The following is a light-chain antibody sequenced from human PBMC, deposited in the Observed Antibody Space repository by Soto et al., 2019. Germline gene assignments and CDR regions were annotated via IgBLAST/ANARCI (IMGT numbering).Light chain of an antibody. CDR1: SSNIGAGYD. Sequence: QSVLTQPPSVSGAPGQRVTISCTWSSSNIGAGYDVHWYQQLPGTAPKLLISGNSNRPSGVPDRFSGSKSGTSASLAITGLQAEDEADYYCQSYDSSLSGSYVFGTGTKVTVL. CDR3: QSYDSSLSGSYV. CDR2: GNS. J-gene: IGLJ1*01. V-gene: IGLV1-40*01.